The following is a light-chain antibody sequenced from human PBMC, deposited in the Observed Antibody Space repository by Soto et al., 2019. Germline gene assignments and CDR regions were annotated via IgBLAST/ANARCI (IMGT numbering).Light chain of an antibody. Sequence: DIQMTQSPSTLSASVGDRVTITCRASQSISSWLAWYQQKPGKAPNLLIYKTSSLATGVPARFSGSGSGTEFALTISRVEPEDFATYYCQHYSSYSEAFGQGTKVDIK. CDR1: QSISSW. V-gene: IGKV1-5*03. J-gene: IGKJ1*01. CDR2: KTS. CDR3: QHYSSYSEA.